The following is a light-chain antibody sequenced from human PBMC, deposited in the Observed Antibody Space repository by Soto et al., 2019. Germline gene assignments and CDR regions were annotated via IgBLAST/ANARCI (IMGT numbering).Light chain of an antibody. J-gene: IGLJ1*01. Sequence: QSALTQPRSVSGSPGQSVTISCTGTSSDVGTYDFVSWYQQHPGKAPRLMIFDVSERPSGVPDRFSGSKSGNTASLTISGLQAEDEADYYCCLYAVTFYVFRTGTKATVL. CDR3: CLYAVTFYV. V-gene: IGLV2-11*01. CDR1: SSDVGTYDF. CDR2: DVS.